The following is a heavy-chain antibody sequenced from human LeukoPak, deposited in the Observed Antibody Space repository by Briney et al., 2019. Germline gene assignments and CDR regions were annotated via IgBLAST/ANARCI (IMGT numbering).Heavy chain of an antibody. CDR3: ARHRNYDSSGYYFWFDH. CDR1: GGSISSYY. J-gene: IGHJ5*02. Sequence: SETLSLTCTVSGGSISSYYWSWIRQPPGKGLEWIGYIYTSGSTNYNPSLKSRVTISVDTSKNQFSLKLSSVTAADTAVYYCARHRNYDSSGYYFWFDHWGQGTLVTVSS. D-gene: IGHD3-22*01. V-gene: IGHV4-4*09. CDR2: IYTSGST.